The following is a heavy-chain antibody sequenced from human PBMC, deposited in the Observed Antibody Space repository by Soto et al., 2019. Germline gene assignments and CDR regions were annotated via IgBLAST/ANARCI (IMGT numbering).Heavy chain of an antibody. J-gene: IGHJ6*02. D-gene: IGHD3-3*01. V-gene: IGHV4-34*01. CDR3: ARGRGAYTDFWSGYSYYYYGMDV. CDR1: VGSFSGYY. CDR2: INHSGST. Sequence: SETLSLTCAFYVGSFSGYYWSWIRQPPGKGLEWIGEINHSGSTNYNPSLKSRVTISVDTSKNQFSLKLSSVTAADTAVYYCARGRGAYTDFWSGYSYYYYGMDVWGQGTTVTVSS.